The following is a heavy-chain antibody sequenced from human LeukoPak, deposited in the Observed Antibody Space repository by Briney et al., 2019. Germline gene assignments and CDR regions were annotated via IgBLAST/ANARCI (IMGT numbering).Heavy chain of an antibody. V-gene: IGHV3-48*03. CDR3: ARDYLVAAAGTYY. D-gene: IGHD6-13*01. CDR2: ISTSGSTI. J-gene: IGHJ4*02. CDR1: GFIFSSYE. Sequence: VVSLGLSCAASGFIFSSYEMNWVRQAPGKGLEWVSYISTSGSTIYYADSVKGRFTISRDNAKNSLYLQMNSPRAEDTAVYYCARDYLVAAAGTYYWGQGTLVTVSS.